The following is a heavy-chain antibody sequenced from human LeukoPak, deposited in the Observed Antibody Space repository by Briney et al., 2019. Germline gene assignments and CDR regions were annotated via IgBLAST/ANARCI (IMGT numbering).Heavy chain of an antibody. J-gene: IGHJ4*02. CDR3: ARDLFGTGISGSALDY. D-gene: IGHD1-26*01. CDR1: GFTFSSYA. Sequence: GGSLRLSCAASGFTFSSYAMHGVRQAPGKGREWVAVISYDGSNKYYADSVKGRFTISRDNSKNTLYLQRNSLRAQDTAVYYFARDLFGTGISGSALDYWGQGTLVTVSS. CDR2: ISYDGSNK. V-gene: IGHV3-30*01.